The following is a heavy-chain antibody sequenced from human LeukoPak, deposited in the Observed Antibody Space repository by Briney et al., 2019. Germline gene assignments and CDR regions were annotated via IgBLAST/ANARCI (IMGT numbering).Heavy chain of an antibody. J-gene: IGHJ4*02. D-gene: IGHD5-12*01. CDR3: AKEAGYSGYDYPDY. V-gene: IGHV3-23*01. CDR2: ISGSGYST. CDR1: GFKFNNE. Sequence: GGSLRLSCTASGFKFNNEMNWVRQAPGKGLEWVSAISGSGYSTYYADSVKGRFTISRDNSKNTLYLQMNSLRAEDTAVYYCAKEAGYSGYDYPDYWGQGTLVTVSS.